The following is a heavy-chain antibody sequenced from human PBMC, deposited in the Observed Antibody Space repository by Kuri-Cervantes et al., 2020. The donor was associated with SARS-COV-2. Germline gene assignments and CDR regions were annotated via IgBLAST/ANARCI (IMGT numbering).Heavy chain of an antibody. Sequence: GGSLRLSCAASGFTFSSYGMHWVRQAPGKGLEWVAFIRYDGSNKYYAESVKGRFTISRDNSKNTLYLQMNSLRAEDTAVYYCAKPQQLVQHRFPPKYYFDYWGQGTLVTVSS. CDR3: AKPQQLVQHRFPPKYYFDY. CDR1: GFTFSSYG. J-gene: IGHJ4*02. V-gene: IGHV3-30*02. CDR2: IRYDGSNK. D-gene: IGHD6-13*01.